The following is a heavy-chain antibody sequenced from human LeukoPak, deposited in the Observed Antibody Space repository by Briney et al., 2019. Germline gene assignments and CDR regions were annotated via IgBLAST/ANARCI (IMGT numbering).Heavy chain of an antibody. D-gene: IGHD6-19*01. CDR3: AGGGGSGRKAYYFDY. V-gene: IGHV1-69*02. CDR2: ISAILGIA. CDR1: LGTFSSYT. Sequence: SVNVSCKASLGTFSSYTISWVRQAPGQGLEWMGRISAILGIANYAQNFQGRVTITADKSPRTAYTELSILKCEDTAVYSCAGGGGSGRKAYYFDYWGQGTLVTVSS. J-gene: IGHJ4*02.